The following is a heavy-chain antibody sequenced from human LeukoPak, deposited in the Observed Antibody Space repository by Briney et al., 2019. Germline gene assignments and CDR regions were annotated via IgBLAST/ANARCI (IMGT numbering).Heavy chain of an antibody. CDR3: ARPTSRPSNYYHMDV. Sequence: ASVKVSCKASGYTFTSYGISWVRQAPGQGLECMGWMNPINGHTGYAQKFQGRVTMTGDTATSTAYMELSSLTYEDTAVYYCARPTSRPSNYYHMDVWGKGTTVTVSS. CDR2: MNPINGHT. D-gene: IGHD6-13*01. CDR1: GYTFTSYG. V-gene: IGHV1-8*02. J-gene: IGHJ6*03.